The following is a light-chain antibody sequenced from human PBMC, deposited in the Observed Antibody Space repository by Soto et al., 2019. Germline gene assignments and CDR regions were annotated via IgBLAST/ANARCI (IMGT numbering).Light chain of an antibody. V-gene: IGLV2-11*01. CDR1: SSDVGGYNY. Sequence: QSALTQPRSVSGSPGQSVTISCTGTSSDVGGYNYVSWYQQHPGKAPKLMIYDVSKRPSGVPDRFSGSKSGNTASLTISGLQAEDEADYYCYPYAGISYVFGTGTKVTV. CDR3: YPYAGISYV. CDR2: DVS. J-gene: IGLJ1*01.